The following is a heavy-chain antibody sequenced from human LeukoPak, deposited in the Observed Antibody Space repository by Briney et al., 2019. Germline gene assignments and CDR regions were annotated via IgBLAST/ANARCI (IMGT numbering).Heavy chain of an antibody. V-gene: IGHV1-2*06. Sequence: ASVKVSCKASGYTFTGYYMHWVRQAPGQGLEWMGRINPNSGGTNYAQKFQGRVTMTRDTSISTAYMELSRLRSDDTAVYYCARVDYDSSGYYFDYWGQGTVVTVSS. CDR2: INPNSGGT. CDR1: GYTFTGYY. CDR3: ARVDYDSSGYYFDY. D-gene: IGHD3-22*01. J-gene: IGHJ4*02.